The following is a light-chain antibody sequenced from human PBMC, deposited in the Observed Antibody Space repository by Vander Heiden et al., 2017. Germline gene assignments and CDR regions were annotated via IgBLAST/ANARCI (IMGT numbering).Light chain of an antibody. V-gene: IGKV1-5*03. Sequence: DIQMTQSPSTLSASVGDRVTITCRASQSISSWLVWYQQKPGKAPKLLIYKESSLESGVPSRFSGSGSGTEFTLTISSLQPDDFATYYCQQYNSYSLYTFGQGTKLEIK. J-gene: IGKJ2*01. CDR3: QQYNSYSLYT. CDR2: KES. CDR1: QSISSW.